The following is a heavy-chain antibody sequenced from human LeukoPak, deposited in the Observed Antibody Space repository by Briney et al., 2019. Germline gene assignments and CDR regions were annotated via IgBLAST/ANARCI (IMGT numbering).Heavy chain of an antibody. CDR3: ASDLNIAVATFDI. D-gene: IGHD6-19*01. CDR2: MYPSGST. Sequence: SETLSLTCTVSGGSINSGNYYWSWIRQPAGKGLEWIGRMYPSGSTNYNPSLKSRVTISVDTSKNQFSLNLSSVTAADTAVYYCASDLNIAVATFDIWGQGTMVTVSA. V-gene: IGHV4-61*02. CDR1: GGSINSGNYY. J-gene: IGHJ3*02.